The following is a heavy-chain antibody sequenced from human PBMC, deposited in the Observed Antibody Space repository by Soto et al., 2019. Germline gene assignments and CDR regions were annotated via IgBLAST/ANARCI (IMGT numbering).Heavy chain of an antibody. Sequence: GGSLRLSCAASGFTFSSYGMHWVRQAPGKGLEWVAVIFYDGSKKYYGDSVKGRFTIARDNSKKTLYLQMDSLRAEDTAVYYCAKDSDSYYYDRNDFYYFDHWGQGTQVPVSS. J-gene: IGHJ4*02. CDR2: IFYDGSKK. D-gene: IGHD3-22*01. CDR3: AKDSDSYYYDRNDFYYFDH. CDR1: GFTFSSYG. V-gene: IGHV3-30*18.